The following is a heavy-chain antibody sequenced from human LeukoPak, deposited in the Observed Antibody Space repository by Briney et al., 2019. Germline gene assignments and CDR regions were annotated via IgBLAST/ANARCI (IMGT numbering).Heavy chain of an antibody. CDR2: IYYSGST. D-gene: IGHD3-10*01. Sequence: SETLSLTCTVSGGSISSYYWSWIRQPPGKGPEWIGYIYYSGSTNYNPSLKSRVTISVDTSKNQFSLKLSSVTAADTAVYYCARTAPRGVASYFDYWGQGTLVTVSS. CDR3: ARTAPRGVASYFDY. V-gene: IGHV4-59*01. J-gene: IGHJ4*02. CDR1: GGSISSYY.